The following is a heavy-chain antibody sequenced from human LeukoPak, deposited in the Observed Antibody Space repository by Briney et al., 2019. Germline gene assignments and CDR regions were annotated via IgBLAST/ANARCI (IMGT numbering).Heavy chain of an antibody. CDR3: AKSDYDILTPVDY. D-gene: IGHD3-9*01. CDR2: ITASGGNT. Sequence: GGSLRLSCAASGFTFSSYVMTWVRQAAGEGLEWVLSITASGGNTYYADSVKGRFTISRDNSKNTLYLQMNSLRAEDTATYFCAKSDYDILTPVDYWGQGNLVTVSS. CDR1: GFTFSSYV. J-gene: IGHJ4*02. V-gene: IGHV3-23*01.